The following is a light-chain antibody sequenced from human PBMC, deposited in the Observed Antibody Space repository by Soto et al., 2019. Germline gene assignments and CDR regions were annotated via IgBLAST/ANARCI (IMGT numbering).Light chain of an antibody. CDR1: QGISTY. Sequence: DIQLTQSPSFLSASVGDRVTITCRASQGISTYLAWYLQRPGKAPKLLIYGASTLQSGVPSRFSGRGSGTEFTLTISSLQPEDFGTYYCQQLNSDWYAFGQGTKLEIK. CDR2: GAS. J-gene: IGKJ2*01. CDR3: QQLNSDWYA. V-gene: IGKV1-9*01.